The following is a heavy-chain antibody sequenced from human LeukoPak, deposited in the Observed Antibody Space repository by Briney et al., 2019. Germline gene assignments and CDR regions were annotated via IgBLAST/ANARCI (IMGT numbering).Heavy chain of an antibody. D-gene: IGHD3-10*01. J-gene: IGHJ4*02. CDR2: IYHSGTT. CDR1: GGSISSYY. CDR3: ARQVNSMVRGIMYFDY. Sequence: SETLSLTCTVSGGSISSYYWSWVRQSPGKGLEWIAYIYHSGTTNYNPSLKSRVTISVDTSQNQFSLKLTSVTAADTAVYYCARQVNSMVRGIMYFDYWGQGTLVTVSS. V-gene: IGHV4-59*08.